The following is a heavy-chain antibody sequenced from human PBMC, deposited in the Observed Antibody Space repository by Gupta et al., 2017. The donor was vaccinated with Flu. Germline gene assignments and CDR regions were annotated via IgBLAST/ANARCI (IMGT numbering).Heavy chain of an antibody. CDR2: IYTSGST. J-gene: IGHJ5*02. D-gene: IGHD6-13*01. Sequence: QVQLQESGPGLVKPSETLSLTCTVSGGSISSYYWSWIRQPAGKGLEWIGRIYTSGSTNYNPSLKRRVTMSVDTSKNQFSLKLSSVTAADTAVYYCARDGMGSSSSGSVWFDPWGQGTLVTVSS. CDR3: ARDGMGSSSSGSVWFDP. V-gene: IGHV4-4*07. CDR1: GGSISSYY.